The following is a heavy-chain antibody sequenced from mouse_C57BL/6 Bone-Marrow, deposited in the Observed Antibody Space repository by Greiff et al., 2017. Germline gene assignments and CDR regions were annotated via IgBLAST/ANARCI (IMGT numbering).Heavy chain of an antibody. J-gene: IGHJ4*01. CDR3: ATPALVNAMDY. Sequence: EVQLQESGAELVRPGASVKLSCTASGFNIKDDYMHWVKQRPEQGLEWIGWIDPENGDTEYASKFQGKATITADTSSSTAYLQLSSLTSEDTAVYYCATPALVNAMDYWGQGTSVTVSS. CDR2: IDPENGDT. V-gene: IGHV14-4*01. CDR1: GFNIKDDY. D-gene: IGHD2-13*01.